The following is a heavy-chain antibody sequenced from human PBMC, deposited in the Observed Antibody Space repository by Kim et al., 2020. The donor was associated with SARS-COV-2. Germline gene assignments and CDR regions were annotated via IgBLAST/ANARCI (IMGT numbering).Heavy chain of an antibody. D-gene: IGHD3-22*01. J-gene: IGHJ2*01. CDR3: VRDVNDYDQHWYFDL. CDR1: GFTLSYYW. V-gene: IGHV3-74*01. Sequence: GGSLRLSCAASGFTLSYYWMHWVRQAPGKGLVWVSRINGDGTGTNYADSVKGRFTISRDNAKNTLYLQMNSLRAEDTAVYSCVRDVNDYDQHWYFDLWGRDTLVTVSS. CDR2: INGDGTGT.